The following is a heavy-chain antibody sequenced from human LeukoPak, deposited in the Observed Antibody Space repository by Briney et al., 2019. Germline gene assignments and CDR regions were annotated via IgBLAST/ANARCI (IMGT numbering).Heavy chain of an antibody. V-gene: IGHV4-30-4*08. CDR1: TFGDYA. Sequence: TFGDYAMSWFRQAPGKGLEWIGYIYYSGSTSYNPSLKSRITISVDTSKNQFSLKLTSVTAADTAVYYCARGFDAHNAFDIWGQGTMVTVSS. J-gene: IGHJ3*02. CDR2: IYYSGST. CDR3: ARGFDAHNAFDI. D-gene: IGHD3-9*01.